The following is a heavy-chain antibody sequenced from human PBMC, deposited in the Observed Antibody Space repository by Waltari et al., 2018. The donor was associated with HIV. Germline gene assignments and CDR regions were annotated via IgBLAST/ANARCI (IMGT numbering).Heavy chain of an antibody. Sequence: QVQLIQSGAEVKKPGASVKVSCKVFGYTLTELSMHWVRQAPGKGLEWMGGFDPEDDETIYAQKFQGRVTMTEDTSTDSAYMELSSLTSEDTAVYYCATGGGTTSIQLYDLDVWGQGTTDTVSS. J-gene: IGHJ6*02. D-gene: IGHD1-26*01. CDR3: ATGGGTTSIQLYDLDV. CDR2: FDPEDDET. CDR1: GYTLTELS. V-gene: IGHV1-24*01.